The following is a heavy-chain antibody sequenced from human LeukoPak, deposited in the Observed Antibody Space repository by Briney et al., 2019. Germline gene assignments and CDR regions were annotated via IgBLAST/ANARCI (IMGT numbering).Heavy chain of an antibody. CDR1: GFTFSSYG. J-gene: IGHJ6*03. CDR2: IRYDGSNK. V-gene: IGHV3-30*02. Sequence: GGSLRLSCAASGFTFSSYGMHWVRQAPGKGLEWVAFIRYDGSNKYYADSVKGRFTISRDNSKNTLYLQMNSLRAEDTAVYYCAKDANWGSGYYYHYMDVWGKGTTVTVSS. CDR3: AKDANWGSGYYYHYMDV. D-gene: IGHD7-27*01.